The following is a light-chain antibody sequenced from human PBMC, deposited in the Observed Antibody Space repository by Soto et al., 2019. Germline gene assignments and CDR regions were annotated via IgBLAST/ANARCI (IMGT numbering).Light chain of an antibody. J-gene: IGKJ2*01. Sequence: EIVLTQSPGTLSLSPGERATLSCRASHSVSSSYLAWYQQKPGQAPRILIYGASSRATGIPDRFSGSGSGTDSTLTISRLEPEDFAVYYCQQYGSSPPYTCGQGTKLEIK. CDR2: GAS. CDR3: QQYGSSPPYT. CDR1: HSVSSSY. V-gene: IGKV3-20*01.